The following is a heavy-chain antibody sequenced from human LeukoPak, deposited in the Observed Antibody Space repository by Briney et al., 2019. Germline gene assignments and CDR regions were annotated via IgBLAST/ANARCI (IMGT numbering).Heavy chain of an antibody. CDR1: GGSISSSSYY. D-gene: IGHD3-10*01. CDR2: IYYSGST. J-gene: IGHJ4*02. Sequence: SETLSLTCTVSGGSISSSSYYWGWIRQPPGKGLEWIGSIYYSGSTYYNPSLKSRVTISVDTSKNQFSLKLSSVTAADTAVYYCARHLYGSGTPFAYGGQGTLVTGSS. V-gene: IGHV4-39*01. CDR3: ARHLYGSGTPFAY.